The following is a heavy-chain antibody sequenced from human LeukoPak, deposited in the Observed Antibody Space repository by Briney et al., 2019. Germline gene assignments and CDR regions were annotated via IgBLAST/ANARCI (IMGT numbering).Heavy chain of an antibody. Sequence: PSETLSLTCTVSGGSISSYYWSWIRQPPGKGLEWIGYIYYSGSTNYNPSLKSRVTISVDTSKNQFSLKLSSVTAADTAVYYCARERRDSNWALPRYFDLRGRGTLVTVSS. J-gene: IGHJ2*01. V-gene: IGHV4-59*01. CDR1: GGSISSYY. CDR2: IYYSGST. D-gene: IGHD4-11*01. CDR3: ARERRDSNWALPRYFDL.